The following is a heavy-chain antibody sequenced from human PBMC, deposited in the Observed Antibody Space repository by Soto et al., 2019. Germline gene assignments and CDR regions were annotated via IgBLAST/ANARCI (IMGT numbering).Heavy chain of an antibody. Sequence: PSETLSLTCTVSGGSISSGGYYWSWIRQHPGKGLEWIGYIYNSGSTYYNQSLKSRVTISVDTSKSQFSLNLGSVTAADTAVYYCAGDILRGSYRFDYWGQGTLVTVSS. D-gene: IGHD1-26*01. CDR3: AGDILRGSYRFDY. V-gene: IGHV4-31*03. CDR1: GGSISSGGYY. CDR2: IYNSGST. J-gene: IGHJ4*02.